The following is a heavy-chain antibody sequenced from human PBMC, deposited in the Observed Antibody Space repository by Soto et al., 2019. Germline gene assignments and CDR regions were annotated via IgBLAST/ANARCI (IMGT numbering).Heavy chain of an antibody. D-gene: IGHD6-19*01. CDR3: ARGGAYNGGWFS. V-gene: IGHV3-74*01. J-gene: IGHJ4*02. CDR2: LNSDGSIT. Sequence: EVQLVESGGGLVQPGGSLRLSCAASGFTFSGYWMHWVRQSPGKGLVWVSRLNSDGSITSYADSVKGRFTISRDNAKNTLYLQMNSLRDEETAVYFCARGGAYNGGWFSWGPGTLVTVSS. CDR1: GFTFSGYW.